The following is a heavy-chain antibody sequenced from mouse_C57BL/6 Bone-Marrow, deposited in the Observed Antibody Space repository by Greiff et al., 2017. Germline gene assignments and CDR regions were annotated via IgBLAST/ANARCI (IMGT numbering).Heavy chain of an antibody. J-gene: IGHJ3*01. V-gene: IGHV5-6*01. CDR2: ISSGGSYT. Sequence: EVKLMESGGDLVKPGGSLKLSCAASGFTFSSYGMSWVRQTPDKRLEWVATISSGGSYTYYPDSVKGRFTISRDNAKNTLYLQMSSLKSEDTAMYYCARSACYYGSSPAYWGQGTLVTVSA. CDR3: ARSACYYGSSPAY. D-gene: IGHD1-1*01. CDR1: GFTFSSYG.